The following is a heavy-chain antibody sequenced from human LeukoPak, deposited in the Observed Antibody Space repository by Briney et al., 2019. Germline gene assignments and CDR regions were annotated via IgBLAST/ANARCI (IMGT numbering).Heavy chain of an antibody. D-gene: IGHD5-18*01. CDR2: IYHSGST. V-gene: IGHV4-38-2*02. CDR1: GYSISSGYY. J-gene: IGHJ3*02. CDR3: ARDRGYSYGRDAFDI. Sequence: SETPSLTCTVSGYSISSGYYWGWIRQPPGKGLEWIGSIYHSGSTYYNPSLKSRVTISVDTSKNQFSLKLSSVTAADTAVYYCARDRGYSYGRDAFDIWGQGTMVTVSS.